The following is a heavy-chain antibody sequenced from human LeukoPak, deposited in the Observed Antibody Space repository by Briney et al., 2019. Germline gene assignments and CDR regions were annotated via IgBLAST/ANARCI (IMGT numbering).Heavy chain of an antibody. CDR1: GFTFSSYS. CDR2: ISSSSTI. D-gene: IGHD6-13*01. V-gene: IGHV3-48*02. CDR3: ARGGVAAAVNWFDP. Sequence: SGGSLRLSCAASGFTFSSYSMNWVRQAPGKGLEWVSYISSSSTIYYADSVKGRFTISRDNAKNSLYLQMNSLRDEDTAVYYCARGGVAAAVNWFDPWGQGTLVTVS. J-gene: IGHJ5*02.